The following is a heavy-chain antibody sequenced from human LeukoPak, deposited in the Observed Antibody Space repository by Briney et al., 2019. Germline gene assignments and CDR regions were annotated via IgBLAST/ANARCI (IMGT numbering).Heavy chain of an antibody. V-gene: IGHV1-2*06. J-gene: IGHJ4*02. Sequence: ASVKVSCKASGGTFSSYAISWVRQAPGQGLEWMGRINPNSGGTNYAQKFQGRVTMTRDTSISTAYMELSRLRSDDTAVYYCARDNGDYWTSGDYWGQGTLVTVSS. D-gene: IGHD4-17*01. CDR2: INPNSGGT. CDR3: ARDNGDYWTSGDY. CDR1: GGTFSSYA.